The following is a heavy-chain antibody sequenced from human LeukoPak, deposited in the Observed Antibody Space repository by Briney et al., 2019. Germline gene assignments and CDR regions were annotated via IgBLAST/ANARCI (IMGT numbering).Heavy chain of an antibody. D-gene: IGHD5-18*01. Sequence: GASVKVSCKASGYTFTDYYIHWVRQAPGQGLEWMGWINPNSGSTNYAQNLQGRVSMTRDTSISTAHMELSRLRSDDTAVYYCARDYVDNFDCYGYIALDQWGQGTLVIVSS. CDR1: GYTFTDYY. CDR2: INPNSGST. V-gene: IGHV1-2*02. J-gene: IGHJ4*02. CDR3: ARDYVDNFDCYGYIALDQ.